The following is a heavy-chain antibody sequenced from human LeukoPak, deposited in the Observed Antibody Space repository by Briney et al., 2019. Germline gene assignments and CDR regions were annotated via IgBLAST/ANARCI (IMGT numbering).Heavy chain of an antibody. J-gene: IGHJ3*02. D-gene: IGHD5-12*01. Sequence: PGGSLRLSCAASGFTFISYSMNWVRQAPGEGLEWVSPISSSSSYIYYADSVKGRFTISRDNAKNSLYLQMNSLRAEDTAVYYCARDGQTWINPYLHAFDIWGQGTMVTVSS. CDR3: ARDGQTWINPYLHAFDI. CDR1: GFTFISYS. V-gene: IGHV3-21*01. CDR2: ISSSSSYI.